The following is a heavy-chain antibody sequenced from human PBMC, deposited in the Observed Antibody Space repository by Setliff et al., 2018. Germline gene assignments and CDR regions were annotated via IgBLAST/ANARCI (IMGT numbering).Heavy chain of an antibody. CDR1: GDTSTTYA. D-gene: IGHD3-3*01. V-gene: IGHV1-3*01. CDR3: EREDGTYYNFWSGYSTTPYYGMDV. J-gene: IGHJ6*02. CDR2: INAGNGNI. Sequence: ASVKVSCKASGDTSTTYAIHWVRQAPGQGLEWMGWINAGNGNIRYSQNFQGRVTITRDTSTSTAYMELSSLRSEDTAVYYCEREDGTYYNFWSGYSTTPYYGMDVWGQGTTVTVSS.